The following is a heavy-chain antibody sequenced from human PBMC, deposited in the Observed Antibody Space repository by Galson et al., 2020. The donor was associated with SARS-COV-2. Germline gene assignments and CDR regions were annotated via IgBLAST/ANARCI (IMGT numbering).Heavy chain of an antibody. Sequence: ETLYLTSNVSGGSISKSLTYRYRMRQHPGNRLEQLRTLDYSGTTYYNPSLQSRVTMSVDTSKNQFTLRLSSVIAADPAVYFCSRDWVLYSVSGCYYFDCWGQGALVTVSS. J-gene: IGHJ4*02. V-gene: IGHV4-39*06. CDR3: SRDWVLYSVSGCYYFDC. CDR2: LDYSGTT. D-gene: IGHD1-26*01. CDR1: GGSISKSLTY.